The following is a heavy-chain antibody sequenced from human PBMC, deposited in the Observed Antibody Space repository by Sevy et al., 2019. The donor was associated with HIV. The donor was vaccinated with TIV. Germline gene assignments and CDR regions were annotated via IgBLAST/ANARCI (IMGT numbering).Heavy chain of an antibody. D-gene: IGHD4-17*01. CDR2: ISGSGGSA. CDR1: GFPFSSYA. J-gene: IGHJ5*02. V-gene: IGHV3-23*01. Sequence: GGSLRLSCAASGFPFSSYAMSWVRQAPGKGLEWVSTISGSGGSAYYADSVKGRFTISRDNSKITRFLQMHSLRAEDTAVYYCAKGLRGTTTNNWFDPWGQGTLVTVSS. CDR3: AKGLRGTTTNNWFDP.